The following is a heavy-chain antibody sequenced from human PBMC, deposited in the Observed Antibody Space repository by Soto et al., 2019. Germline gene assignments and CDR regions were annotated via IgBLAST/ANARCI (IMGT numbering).Heavy chain of an antibody. Sequence: QLHLQESGSGLVKPSETLSLTCAVSGGSISSDGYSWSWIRQPPGKGLEWVGYIYHSGSTHYNPSVDSRVTISVDRSKNQFSLHLTSVTAADTAVDYCVRYGDANYSFFGMDVWGQGTTVTVSS. D-gene: IGHD4-17*01. CDR3: VRYGDANYSFFGMDV. J-gene: IGHJ6*02. CDR2: IYHSGST. CDR1: GGSISSDGYS. V-gene: IGHV4-30-2*01.